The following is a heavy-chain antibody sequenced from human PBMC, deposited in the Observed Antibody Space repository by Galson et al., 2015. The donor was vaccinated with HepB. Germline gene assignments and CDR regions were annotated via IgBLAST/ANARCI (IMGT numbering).Heavy chain of an antibody. D-gene: IGHD6-19*01. J-gene: IGHJ4*02. V-gene: IGHV5-51*03. CDR3: GRLLYSSGWPFDH. CDR2: IYPDDSET. CDR1: GHSFTSFW. Sequence: QSGAEVKKPGESLKISCQASGHSFTSFWIGWVRQMPGKGLEWMGIIYPDDSETRYSPSFRGQVTISADKSITTAYLQWSSLKASDTAMYYCGRLLYSSGWPFDHWGQGTLVTVSS.